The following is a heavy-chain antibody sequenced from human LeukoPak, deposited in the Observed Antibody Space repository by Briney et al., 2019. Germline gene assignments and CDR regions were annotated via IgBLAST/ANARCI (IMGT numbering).Heavy chain of an antibody. CDR2: IYSGGAT. Sequence: GGSLRLSCAASGFTASSNYMSWVRQAPGGGLEWVSVIYSGGATYYAHSVKGRFTVSRHNSKNTLYLQMNSLRAEDTAVYYCVRDSSGWPGLAEGWGQGTLVTVSS. J-gene: IGHJ4*02. CDR3: VRDSSGWPGLAEG. CDR1: GFTASSNY. V-gene: IGHV3-53*04. D-gene: IGHD6-19*01.